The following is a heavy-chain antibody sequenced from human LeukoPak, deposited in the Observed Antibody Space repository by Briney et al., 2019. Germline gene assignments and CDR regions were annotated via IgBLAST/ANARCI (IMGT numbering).Heavy chain of an antibody. D-gene: IGHD3-16*02. CDR2: ISAYNGNT. CDR3: ARDMDDYDYVWGSYRPNWFDP. V-gene: IGHV1-18*01. J-gene: IGHJ5*02. Sequence: ASVKVSCKASGYTFTSYGISWVRQAPGQGLEWMGWISAYNGNTNYAQKLQGRVTMTTDTSTSTAYMELRSLRSDDTAVYYCARDMDDYDYVWGSYRPNWFDPWGQGTLVTVSS. CDR1: GYTFTSYG.